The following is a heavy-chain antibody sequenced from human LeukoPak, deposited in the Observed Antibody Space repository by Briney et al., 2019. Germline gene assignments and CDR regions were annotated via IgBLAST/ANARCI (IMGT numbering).Heavy chain of an antibody. CDR2: ISSSSNT. V-gene: IGHV3-21*01. CDR1: GFTFSSST. Sequence: AGSLRLSCAASGFTFSSSTMNWVRQAPGKGLEWVSSISSSSNTHYADSVKGRFTISRDNAKNSLYMQMNSLRAEDTAVYYCVRGDGRDYWGQGTLVTVSS. D-gene: IGHD5-24*01. J-gene: IGHJ4*02. CDR3: VRGDGRDY.